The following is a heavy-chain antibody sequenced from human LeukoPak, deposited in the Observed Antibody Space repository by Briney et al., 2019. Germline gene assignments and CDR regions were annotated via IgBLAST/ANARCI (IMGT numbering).Heavy chain of an antibody. CDR2: ISGSGGST. V-gene: IGHV3-23*01. Sequence: GGSLRLSCAASGFTFSSYAMSWVRQAPGKGLEWVSAISGSGGSTYYADSVKGRFTISRDNSKNTLYLQMNSLRAEDTAVYYFASRTPYSSGWFYFDCWGQGPRVTVSS. CDR3: ASRTPYSSGWFYFDC. J-gene: IGHJ4*02. CDR1: GFTFSSYA. D-gene: IGHD6-19*01.